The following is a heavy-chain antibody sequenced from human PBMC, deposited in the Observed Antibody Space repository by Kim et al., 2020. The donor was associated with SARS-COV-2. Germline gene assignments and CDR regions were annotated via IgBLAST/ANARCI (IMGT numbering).Heavy chain of an antibody. CDR3: ARAPRWFGEVRKPDYYYYGMDV. V-gene: IGHV7-4-1*02. D-gene: IGHD3-10*01. J-gene: IGHJ6*02. CDR2: INTNTGNP. CDR1: GYTFTSYA. Sequence: ASVKVSCKASGYTFTSYAMNWVRQAPGQGLEWMGWINTNTGNPTYAQGFTGRFVFSLDTSVSTAYLQISSLKAEDTAVYYCARAPRWFGEVRKPDYYYYGMDVWGQGTTVTVAS.